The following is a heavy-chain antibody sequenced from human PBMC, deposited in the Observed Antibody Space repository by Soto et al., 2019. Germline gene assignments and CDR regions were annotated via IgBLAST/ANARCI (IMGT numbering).Heavy chain of an antibody. CDR1: GFTISNYW. CDR3: ATGERNGWNF. J-gene: IGHJ1*01. CDR2: INQDGSEK. Sequence: EVQVVESGGDLVQPGGSLRLSCAASGFTISNYWMSWVRQAPGKRLEWVANINQDGSEKLFVDSVKGRFTISRDNAKNSLYLQMHSLRAEDTATYYCATGERNGWNFWGQGTLVTVSS. V-gene: IGHV3-7*01. D-gene: IGHD1-7*01.